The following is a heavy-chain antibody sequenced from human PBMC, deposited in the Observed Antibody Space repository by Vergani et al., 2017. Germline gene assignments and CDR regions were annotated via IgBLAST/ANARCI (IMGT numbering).Heavy chain of an antibody. CDR1: GFTFSSYG. V-gene: IGHV3-30*02. D-gene: IGHD4-17*01. CDR2: IRYDGSNK. Sequence: QVQLVESGGGVVQPGGSLRLSCAASGFTFSSYGMHWVRQAPGKGLEWVAFIRYDGSNKYYADSVKGRFTISRDNSKNTLYLQMNSLGAEDTAVYYCAMGGDLNYWGQGTLVTVSS. J-gene: IGHJ4*02. CDR3: AMGGDLNY.